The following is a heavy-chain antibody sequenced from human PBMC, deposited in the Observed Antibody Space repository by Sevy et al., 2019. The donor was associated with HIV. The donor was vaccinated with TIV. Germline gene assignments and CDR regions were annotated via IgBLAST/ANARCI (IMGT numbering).Heavy chain of an antibody. D-gene: IGHD5-18*01. V-gene: IGHV3-7*04. Sequence: GGSLRLSCAASGFTFSSYWMSWVRQAPGKGLEWVANIKQDGSEKYYVDSVKVRFTISRDNSNNSLYLQINSLRAEDTVVYYCARGYSNLRGYSYGTYYFDYWGQGTLVTVSS. CDR1: GFTFSSYW. J-gene: IGHJ4*02. CDR2: IKQDGSEK. CDR3: ARGYSNLRGYSYGTYYFDY.